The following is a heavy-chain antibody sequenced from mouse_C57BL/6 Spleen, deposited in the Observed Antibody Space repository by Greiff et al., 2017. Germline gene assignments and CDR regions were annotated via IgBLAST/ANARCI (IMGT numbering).Heavy chain of an antibody. Sequence: VQLQQSGAELVKPGASVKLSCKASGYTFTEYTIHWVKQRSGQGLEWIGWFYPGSGSIKYNAKFKDKATLTADKSSSTVYMELSRLTSEDSAVYFGARHERGYGYDDGAWFAYWGQGTLVTVSA. CDR2: FYPGSGSI. CDR1: GYTFTEYT. V-gene: IGHV1-62-2*01. CDR3: ARHERGYGYDDGAWFAY. J-gene: IGHJ3*01. D-gene: IGHD2-2*01.